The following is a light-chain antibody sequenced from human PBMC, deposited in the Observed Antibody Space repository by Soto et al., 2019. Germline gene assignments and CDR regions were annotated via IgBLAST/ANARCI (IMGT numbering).Light chain of an antibody. CDR1: QSVSAGY. Sequence: EIVLTQSPGTLSLSPGERATLSCRASQSVSAGYLAWYQQKPGQAPRLLIYAASSRATGIPDRFSVSGSGTDFTLTLSRLEPEDFSVYDCHLYGYSPLVTFGQGTRLEIK. CDR2: AAS. CDR3: HLYGYSPLVT. V-gene: IGKV3-20*01. J-gene: IGKJ5*01.